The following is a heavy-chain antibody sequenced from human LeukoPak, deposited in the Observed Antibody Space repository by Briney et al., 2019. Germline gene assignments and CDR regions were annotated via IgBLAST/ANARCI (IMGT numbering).Heavy chain of an antibody. J-gene: IGHJ3*02. D-gene: IGHD4-23*01. CDR3: AKTYGGNSPVDAFDI. Sequence: PSETLSLTCTVSGGSISSYYWSWIRQPPGKGLEWIGYIYYSGSTNYNPSLKSRVTISVDTSKNQFSLKLSSVTAADTAVYYCAKTYGGNSPVDAFDIWGQGTMVTVPS. V-gene: IGHV4-59*08. CDR1: GGSISSYY. CDR2: IYYSGST.